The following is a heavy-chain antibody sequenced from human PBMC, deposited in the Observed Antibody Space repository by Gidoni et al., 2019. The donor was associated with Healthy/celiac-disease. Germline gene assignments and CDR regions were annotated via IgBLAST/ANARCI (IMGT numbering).Heavy chain of an antibody. V-gene: IGHV3-21*01. D-gene: IGHD3-16*02. Sequence: EVQLVESGGGLVQPGGSLSLSCAASGFTLCISSMNWVRQAPGKGLEWVSSMSSSSSYIYDADSVKGRFTISRDNAKNSLYLQMNSLRAEDTAVYYCARDGGLHLGGLSGWLDYWGQGTLVTVSS. J-gene: IGHJ4*02. CDR1: GFTLCISS. CDR3: ARDGGLHLGGLSGWLDY. CDR2: MSSSSSYI.